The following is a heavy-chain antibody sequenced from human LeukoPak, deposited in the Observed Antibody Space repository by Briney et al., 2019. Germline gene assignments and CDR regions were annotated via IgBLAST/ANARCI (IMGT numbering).Heavy chain of an antibody. J-gene: IGHJ4*02. Sequence: GGSLRLSCAASGFTFSSHAMSWVRQALGKGLEWVSAISGSGGSTYYADSVKGRFTISRDNSKNTLYLQMNSLRAEDTAVYYCAKDQYDFWSGYYPTYFDYWGQGTLVTVSS. CDR2: ISGSGGST. V-gene: IGHV3-23*01. D-gene: IGHD3-3*01. CDR1: GFTFSSHA. CDR3: AKDQYDFWSGYYPTYFDY.